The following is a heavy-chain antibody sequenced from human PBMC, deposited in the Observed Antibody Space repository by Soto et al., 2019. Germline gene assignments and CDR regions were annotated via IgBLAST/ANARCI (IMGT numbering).Heavy chain of an antibody. D-gene: IGHD3-22*01. Sequence: ASVKVSCKASGGTFSRYALSWVRQAPGQGPEWMGGIVPMFGTANYAQKFQGRVTITADESTSTAYMQLSSLRSEDTAVYYCARGVYYDSRGYYFFFWGQGTLVTVSS. CDR3: ARGVYYDSRGYYFFF. CDR1: GGTFSRYA. J-gene: IGHJ4*02. CDR2: IVPMFGTA. V-gene: IGHV1-69*13.